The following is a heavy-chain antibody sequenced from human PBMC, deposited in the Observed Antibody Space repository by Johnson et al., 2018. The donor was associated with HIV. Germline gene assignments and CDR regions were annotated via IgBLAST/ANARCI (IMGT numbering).Heavy chain of an antibody. J-gene: IGHJ3*02. CDR1: GFTFTNYA. Sequence: VQLMESGGGVVQPGRSLRLSCAASGFTFTNYAMHWVRQAPGKGLEWVAVISYDGTNKYYADSVKGRFTISRDSSKNTLYLQMNSLRAEDTAVYYCAITSRTDAFDIWGQGTMVTVSS. CDR2: ISYDGTNK. V-gene: IGHV3-30*03. CDR3: AITSRTDAFDI. D-gene: IGHD1-1*01.